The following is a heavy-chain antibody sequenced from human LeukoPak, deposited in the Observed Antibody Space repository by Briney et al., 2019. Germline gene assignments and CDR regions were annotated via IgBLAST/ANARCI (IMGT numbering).Heavy chain of an antibody. Sequence: GSLRLSCAASGFTFSSYAMSWVRQAPGKGLEWVSAISGSGGSTYYADSVKGRFTISRDNSKNTQYLQMNSLRAEDTAVYYCARAGGYSSSSPPNYYYYMDVWGKGTTVTVSS. CDR1: GFTFSSYA. D-gene: IGHD6-6*01. J-gene: IGHJ6*03. V-gene: IGHV3-23*01. CDR3: ARAGGYSSSSPPNYYYYMDV. CDR2: ISGSGGST.